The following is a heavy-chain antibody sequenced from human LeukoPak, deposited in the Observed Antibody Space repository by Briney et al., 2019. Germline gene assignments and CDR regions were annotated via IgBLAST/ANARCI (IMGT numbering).Heavy chain of an antibody. J-gene: IGHJ4*02. D-gene: IGHD3-16*01. Sequence: PGGSLRLSCVVSEFTFSDHWMSWVRQARGRGLEWVAHINQGGREKYYADSVKGRFIISRYNAKDSVYLKMNSLRVEDTAVYYCARGLFWAFDYWDQGALVTVSS. CDR1: EFTFSDHW. V-gene: IGHV3-7*01. CDR2: INQGGREK. CDR3: ARGLFWAFDY.